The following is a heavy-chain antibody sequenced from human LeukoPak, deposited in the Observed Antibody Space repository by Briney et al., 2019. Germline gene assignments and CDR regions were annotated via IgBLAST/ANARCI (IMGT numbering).Heavy chain of an antibody. CDR3: VRDRGYSTFDY. CDR1: GFVFGHSW. Sequence: PGGSLRLSCEASGFVFGHSWMSWVRQAPGKGLEWVANINLDGSEINYLDSLTGRLTISRDNAKDSLYQQMNGLRAEDTAVYFCVRDRGYSTFDYGGQGTLVTVSS. V-gene: IGHV3-7*03. D-gene: IGHD3-22*01. CDR2: INLDGSEI. J-gene: IGHJ4*02.